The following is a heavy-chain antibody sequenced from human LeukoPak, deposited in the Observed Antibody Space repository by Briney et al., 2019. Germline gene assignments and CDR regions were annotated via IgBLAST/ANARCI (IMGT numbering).Heavy chain of an antibody. Sequence: SETLSFTCAVYGGSFSGYYWSWIRQPPGKGLEWIGEINHSGSTNYNPSLKSRVTISVDTSKNQFSLKLSSVTAADTAVYYCARGAVNITIFGVVIIPEYYFDYWGQGTLVTVSS. J-gene: IGHJ4*02. CDR2: INHSGST. CDR1: GGSFSGYY. D-gene: IGHD3-3*01. V-gene: IGHV4-34*01. CDR3: ARGAVNITIFGVVIIPEYYFDY.